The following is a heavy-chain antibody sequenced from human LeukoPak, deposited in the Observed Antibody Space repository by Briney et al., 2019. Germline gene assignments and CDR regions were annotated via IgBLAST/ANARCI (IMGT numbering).Heavy chain of an antibody. CDR1: GYTFTSYD. J-gene: IGHJ6*03. V-gene: IGHV1-8*03. Sequence: ASVKVSCKASGYTFTSYDINWVRQATGQGLEWMGWMNPNSGNTGYAQKFQGRVTITRNTAISTAYMELSSLRSEDTAVYYCARGARIPAAIWYYYYYMDVWGKGTTVTVSS. CDR3: ARGARIPAAIWYYYYYMDV. CDR2: MNPNSGNT. D-gene: IGHD2-2*01.